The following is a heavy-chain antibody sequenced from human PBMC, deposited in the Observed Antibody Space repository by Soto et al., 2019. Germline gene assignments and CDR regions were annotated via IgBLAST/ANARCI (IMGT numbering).Heavy chain of an antibody. CDR3: ARGGGARYCISTSCYYYYGMDV. Sequence: PSETLSLTCTVSGGSISSGGYYWSWIRQHPGKGLEWIGYIYYSGSTYYNPSLKSRVTISVDTSKNQFSLKLSSVTAADTAVYYCARGGGARYCISTSCYYYYGMDVWGQGTTVTVS. V-gene: IGHV4-31*03. D-gene: IGHD2-2*01. CDR2: IYYSGST. J-gene: IGHJ6*02. CDR1: GGSISSGGYY.